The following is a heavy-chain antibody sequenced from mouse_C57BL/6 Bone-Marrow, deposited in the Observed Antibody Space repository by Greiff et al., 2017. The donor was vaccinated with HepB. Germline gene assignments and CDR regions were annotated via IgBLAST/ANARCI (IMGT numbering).Heavy chain of an antibody. CDR1: GYTFTSYW. CDR3: AREGYFYYYGSSYVDYAMDY. V-gene: IGHV1-55*01. J-gene: IGHJ4*01. D-gene: IGHD1-1*01. Sequence: QVQLQQPGAELVKPGASVKMSCKASGYTFTSYWITWVKQRPGQGLEWIGDIYPGSGSTNYNEKFKSKATLTVDTSSSTAYMQLCSLTSEDSAVYYCAREGYFYYYGSSYVDYAMDYWGQGTSVTVSS. CDR2: IYPGSGST.